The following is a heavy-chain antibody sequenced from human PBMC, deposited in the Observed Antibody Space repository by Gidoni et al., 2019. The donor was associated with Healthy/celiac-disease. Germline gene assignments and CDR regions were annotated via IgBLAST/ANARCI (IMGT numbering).Heavy chain of an antibody. J-gene: IGHJ4*02. V-gene: IGHV3-49*04. CDR3: TREGDFWSGYNN. Sequence: GDYAMSWVRQAPGKGLEWVGFIRSKAYGGTTEYAASVKGRFTISRDDSKSIAYLQMNSLKTEDTAVYYCTREGDFWSGYNNWGQGTLVTVSS. D-gene: IGHD3-3*01. CDR1: GDYA. CDR2: IRSKAYGGTT.